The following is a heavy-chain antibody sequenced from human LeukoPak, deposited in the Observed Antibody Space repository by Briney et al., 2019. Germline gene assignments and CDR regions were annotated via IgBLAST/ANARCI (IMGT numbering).Heavy chain of an antibody. D-gene: IGHD5/OR15-5a*01. Sequence: SSETLSLTCTVSGGSISSYYWSWIRQPPGKGLEWIGYIYYSGSTNYNPSLKSRVTISVDTSKNQFSLKLSSVTAADTAVYYYAREGLDQWFDPWGQGTLVTVSS. V-gene: IGHV4-59*01. J-gene: IGHJ5*02. CDR3: AREGLDQWFDP. CDR1: GGSISSYY. CDR2: IYYSGST.